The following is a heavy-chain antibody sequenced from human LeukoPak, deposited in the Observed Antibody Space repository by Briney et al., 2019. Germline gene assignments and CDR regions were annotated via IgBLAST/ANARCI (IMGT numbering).Heavy chain of an antibody. V-gene: IGHV4-59*08. Sequence: SETLSLTCTVSGVSLSSDYWSWIRQPPGKGLEWIGSIYYSGSTNYNPSLKRRVTISVDTSKNQFSLKLSSVTAADTAVYYCARQKDSGTYPIDYWGQGTLVTVSS. CDR2: IYYSGST. D-gene: IGHD1-26*01. CDR1: GVSLSSDY. J-gene: IGHJ4*01. CDR3: ARQKDSGTYPIDY.